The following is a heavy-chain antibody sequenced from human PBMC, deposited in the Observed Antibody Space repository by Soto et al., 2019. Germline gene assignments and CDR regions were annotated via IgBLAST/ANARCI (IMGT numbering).Heavy chain of an antibody. CDR3: ARDQYLNVVAPAATKAWDYYYYGMDV. D-gene: IGHD2-2*01. CDR1: GGTFSSYA. Sequence: ASVKVSCKASGGTFSSYAISWVRQAPGQRLEWMGWINAGNGNTKYSQKFQGRVTITRDTSASTAYMELSSLRSEDTAVYYCARDQYLNVVAPAATKAWDYYYYGMDVWGQGTTVTVSS. V-gene: IGHV1-3*01. J-gene: IGHJ6*02. CDR2: INAGNGNT.